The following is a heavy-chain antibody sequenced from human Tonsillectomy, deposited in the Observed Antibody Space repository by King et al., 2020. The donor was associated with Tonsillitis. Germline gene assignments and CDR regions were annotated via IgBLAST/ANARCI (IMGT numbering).Heavy chain of an antibody. D-gene: IGHD3-22*01. V-gene: IGHV1-8*01. CDR2: MNPNSGNT. CDR3: ARVSDCSGYYYFDY. Sequence: VQLVESGAEVKKPGASVKVSCKASGYTFTSYDINWVRQATGQGLEWMGWMNPNSGNTGYAQKFQGRVTMTRNTSISTAYMELSSLRSEDTAVYYCARVSDCSGYYYFDYWGQGTLVTVSS. J-gene: IGHJ4*02. CDR1: GYTFTSYD.